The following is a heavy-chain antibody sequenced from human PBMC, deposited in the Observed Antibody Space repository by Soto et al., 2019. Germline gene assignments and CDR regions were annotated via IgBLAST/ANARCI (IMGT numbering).Heavy chain of an antibody. CDR3: ARSIGRLYDYDWGTYRHHDGFDI. CDR2: INPSGGST. V-gene: IGHV1-46*01. Sequence: GASVKVSCKASGYTFTSYYMHWVRQAPGQGLEWMGIINPSGGSTSYAQNFQGRVKITADKSTTTAYMELTGLRSDDTAVYYCARSIGRLYDYDWGTYRHHDGFDIWGQGTMVTVSS. CDR1: GYTFTSYY. D-gene: IGHD3-16*02. J-gene: IGHJ3*02.